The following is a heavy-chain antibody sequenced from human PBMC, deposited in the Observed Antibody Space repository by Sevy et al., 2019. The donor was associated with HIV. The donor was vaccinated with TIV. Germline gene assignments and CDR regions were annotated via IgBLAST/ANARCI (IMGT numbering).Heavy chain of an antibody. CDR3: ARPRANYVDHYFFYAMDV. CDR2: ISYDGSDK. CDR1: GFALSNYYA. J-gene: IGHJ6*02. D-gene: IGHD4-17*01. Sequence: EGSLRLSCAASGFALSNYYAMHWVRQAPGKGLEWVALISYDGSDKYCADSVKGRFTISRDNFKNTLYLQMNSLTTEDTAVYYCARPRANYVDHYFFYAMDVWGQGTTVTVSS. V-gene: IGHV3-30-3*01.